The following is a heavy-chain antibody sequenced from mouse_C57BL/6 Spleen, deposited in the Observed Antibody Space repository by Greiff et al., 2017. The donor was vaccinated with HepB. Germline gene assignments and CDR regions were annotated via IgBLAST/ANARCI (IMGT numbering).Heavy chain of an antibody. CDR3: AREEVWGYYGYFDV. CDR2: IYPGDGDT. V-gene: IGHV1-82*01. J-gene: IGHJ1*03. Sequence: VQLQQSGPEPVKPGASVKISCKASGYAFSSSWMNWVKQRPGKGLEWIGRIYPGDGDTNYNGKFKGKATLTADKSSSTAYMQLSSLTSEDSAVYFCAREEVWGYYGYFDVWGTGTTVTVSS. D-gene: IGHD2-10*02. CDR1: GYAFSSSW.